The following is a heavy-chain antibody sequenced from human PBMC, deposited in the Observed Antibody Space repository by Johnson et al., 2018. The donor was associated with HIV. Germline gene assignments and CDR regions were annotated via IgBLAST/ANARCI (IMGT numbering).Heavy chain of an antibody. D-gene: IGHD2-15*01. CDR2: INWNGGNT. J-gene: IGHJ3*02. Sequence: VQLVESGGGVVQPGRSLRLSCAASGFTFSSYGMAWVRQAPGKGLEWVSSINWNGGNTNYADSVKGRFTISRDNTKKSLFLQLNSLRAEDTALYYCTRDGGGCSGCNCYFAFDIWGQGTMVTVSS. CDR3: TRDGGGCSGCNCYFAFDI. V-gene: IGHV3-20*04. CDR1: GFTFSSYG.